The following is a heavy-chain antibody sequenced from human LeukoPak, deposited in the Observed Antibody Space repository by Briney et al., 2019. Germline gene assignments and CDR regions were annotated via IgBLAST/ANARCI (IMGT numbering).Heavy chain of an antibody. D-gene: IGHD1-26*01. CDR1: GGSISSYY. J-gene: IGHJ6*02. Sequence: SETLSLTCTVSGGSISSYYWSWIRQPAGKGLEWIGRIYTSGSTNYNPSLKSRVTMSVVTSKNQFSLKLSSVTAADTAVYYCARDVEVGAEDGMDVWGQGTTVTVSS. CDR3: ARDVEVGAEDGMDV. V-gene: IGHV4-4*07. CDR2: IYTSGST.